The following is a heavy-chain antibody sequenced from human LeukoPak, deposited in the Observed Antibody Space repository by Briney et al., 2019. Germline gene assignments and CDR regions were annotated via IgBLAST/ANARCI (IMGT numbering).Heavy chain of an antibody. CDR1: GGSISSSSYY. J-gene: IGHJ6*02. CDR2: IDYSGST. V-gene: IGHV4-39*07. D-gene: IGHD3-9*01. CDR3: ARDNRYFDPGVYYYYGMDV. Sequence: SETLSLTCTVSGGSISSSSYYWGWIRQPPGKGLEWIGIIDYSGSTYYNPSLKSRVTISVDTSKNQFSLKLNSVTAADTAVYYCARDNRYFDPGVYYYYGMDVWGQGTTVTVSS.